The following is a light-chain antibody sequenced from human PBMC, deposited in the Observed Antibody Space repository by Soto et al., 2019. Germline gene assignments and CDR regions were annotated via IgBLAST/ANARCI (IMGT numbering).Light chain of an antibody. CDR2: EVS. CDR1: SSDVGSYDT. Sequence: QSALTQPVSVSGSPGQSLTISCTGTSSDVGSYDTVSWYQQHPGKVPKLMIYEVSNRPSGVSNRFSASKSGNTASLTISGLPAEDEADYYCSSETSSKTLLFGGGTKLTVL. CDR3: SSETSSKTLL. J-gene: IGLJ2*01. V-gene: IGLV2-14*01.